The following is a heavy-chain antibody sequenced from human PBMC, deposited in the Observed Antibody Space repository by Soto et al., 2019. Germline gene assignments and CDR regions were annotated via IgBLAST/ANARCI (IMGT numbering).Heavy chain of an antibody. CDR1: GFTFDDYT. V-gene: IGHV3-43*01. Sequence: GGSLRLSCAASGFTFDDYTMHWVRQAPGKGLEWVSLISWDGGSTYYADSVKGRFTISRDNSKNSLYLQMNSLRTEDTALYYCAKDLSIAAAGTIGYYYYGMDVWGQGTTVTVSS. J-gene: IGHJ6*02. D-gene: IGHD6-13*01. CDR2: ISWDGGST. CDR3: AKDLSIAAAGTIGYYYYGMDV.